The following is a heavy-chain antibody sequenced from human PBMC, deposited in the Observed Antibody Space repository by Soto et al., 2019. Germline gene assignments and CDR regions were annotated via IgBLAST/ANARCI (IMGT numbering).Heavy chain of an antibody. CDR2: IFPSDSDT. V-gene: IGHV5-51*07. CDR1: GYRFTSYW. Sequence: GQSLKISFRTSGYRFTSYWIAWVHQRPGKGLEWMGIIFPSDSDTRYSPSFQGQVTISADRSTSTVFLQWASLKASDTAVYFCARKDKSGYFNWFDPWGQGTLVTVSS. D-gene: IGHD3-22*01. J-gene: IGHJ5*02. CDR3: ARKDKSGYFNWFDP.